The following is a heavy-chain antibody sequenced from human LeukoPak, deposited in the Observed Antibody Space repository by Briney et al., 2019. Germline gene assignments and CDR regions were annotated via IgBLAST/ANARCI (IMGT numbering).Heavy chain of an antibody. Sequence: LETLSLTCTVSGGSISSGTYYWGWIRQPPGKGLEWIGSMYYSGSTYYNAHLNTQVIISVDTSKNQFSLKLSSVTAADTAVYYCARHSDRGELQRAFDIWGKGTMVTVSS. CDR3: ARHSDRGELQRAFDI. CDR2: MYYSGST. J-gene: IGHJ3*02. V-gene: IGHV4-39*01. D-gene: IGHD1-26*01. CDR1: GGSISSGTYY.